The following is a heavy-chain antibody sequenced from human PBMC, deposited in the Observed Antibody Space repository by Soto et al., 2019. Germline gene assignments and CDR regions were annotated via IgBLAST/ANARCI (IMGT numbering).Heavy chain of an antibody. V-gene: IGHV4-4*02. CDR3: GRWLGTSYGMDV. Sequence: KPSETLSLTCPVSGGSISSTNWWSWVRQSPGKGLEWIGEIYHNGSPDYNPSLKSRVTISVDKSKNHVFLKLTSVTAADTAMYFCGRWLGTSYGMDVWGQGTAVTVSS. CDR1: GGSISSTNW. D-gene: IGHD3-10*01. J-gene: IGHJ6*02. CDR2: IYHNGSP.